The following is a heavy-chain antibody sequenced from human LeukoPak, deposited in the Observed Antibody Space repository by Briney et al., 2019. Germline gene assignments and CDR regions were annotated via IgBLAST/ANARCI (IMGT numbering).Heavy chain of an antibody. CDR2: INHSGST. CDR3: ARRVTVTTLRYFDY. J-gene: IGHJ4*02. CDR1: GGSFSGYS. D-gene: IGHD4-17*01. V-gene: IGHV4-34*01. Sequence: PSETLSLTCAVYGGSFSGYSWSWIRQPPGKGLEWIGAINHSGSTNYNPSLKSRVTISVDTSKNQFSLKLSSVTAADTAVYYCARRVTVTTLRYFDYWGQGTLVTVSS.